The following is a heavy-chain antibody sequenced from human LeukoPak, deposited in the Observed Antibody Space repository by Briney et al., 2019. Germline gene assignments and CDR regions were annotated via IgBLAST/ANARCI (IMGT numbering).Heavy chain of an antibody. CDR3: AKVSDPETFSLHY. D-gene: IGHD2/OR15-2a*01. Sequence: GGSLRLSCSASGFPFIPAWMTWVRQSPEKGLEWVGLSKSRGSGGTTDYAAPVKGRFTISRDDSKSTLYLQMNDLKYEDTAVYYCAKVSDPETFSLHYWGQGTLVTVSS. CDR2: SKSRGSGGTT. CDR1: GFPFIPAW. J-gene: IGHJ4*02. V-gene: IGHV3-15*01.